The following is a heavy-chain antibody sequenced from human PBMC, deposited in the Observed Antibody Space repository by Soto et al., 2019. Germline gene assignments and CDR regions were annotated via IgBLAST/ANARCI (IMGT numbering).Heavy chain of an antibody. V-gene: IGHV1-69*04. D-gene: IGHD3-10*01. CDR3: ARDPTPYTYSYGSGSYYNSGPFDY. J-gene: IGHJ4*02. Sequence: GASVXASCKESGVTLNSVTLSWLRQAQEKGLEWMGRIIPILGIANYAQKFQGRVTITADKSTSTAYMELSSLRSEDTAVYYCARDPTPYTYSYGSGSYYNSGPFDYCGQGTLVTVSS. CDR2: IIPILGIA. CDR1: GVTLNSVT.